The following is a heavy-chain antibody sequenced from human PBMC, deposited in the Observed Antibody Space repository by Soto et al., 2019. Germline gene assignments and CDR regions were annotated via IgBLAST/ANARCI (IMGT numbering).Heavy chain of an antibody. CDR1: GGSISSYY. CDR3: ARQSPYDYVWGSYRSIPWNWFDP. CDR2: IYYSGST. Sequence: SETLSLTCTVSGGSISSYYWSWIRQPPGKGLEWIGYIYYSGSTYYNPSLKSRVTISVDTSKNQFSLKLSSVTAADTAVYYCARQSPYDYVWGSYRSIPWNWFDPWGQGTLVTVSS. V-gene: IGHV4-59*08. J-gene: IGHJ5*02. D-gene: IGHD3-16*02.